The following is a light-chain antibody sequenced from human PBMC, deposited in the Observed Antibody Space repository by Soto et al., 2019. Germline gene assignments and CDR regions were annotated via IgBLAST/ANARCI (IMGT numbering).Light chain of an antibody. CDR2: AAS. CDR3: QQGYSTPWT. V-gene: IGKV1-39*01. Sequence: DIQMPASLSSMSASVGDRATITCRASQSISSYLHWYQQKPGKAHKLLIYAASNLQSGVPSRFSASGSGTDSTLTLNSLQPEDFATYYCQQGYSTPWTFGHGTKVDI. J-gene: IGKJ1*01. CDR1: QSISSY.